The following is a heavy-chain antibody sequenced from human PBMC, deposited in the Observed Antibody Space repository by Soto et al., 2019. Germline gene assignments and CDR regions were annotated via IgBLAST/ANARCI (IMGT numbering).Heavy chain of an antibody. Sequence: GASVKVSCKASGFTFTSSAVQWVRQARGQRLEWIGWIVVGSGNTNYAQKFQERVTITRDMSTSTAYMELSSLRSEDTAVYYCAADWRGYGDYYYYGMDVWGQGTTVTVSS. D-gene: IGHD4-17*01. CDR2: IVVGSGNT. V-gene: IGHV1-58*01. J-gene: IGHJ6*02. CDR1: GFTFTSSA. CDR3: AADWRGYGDYYYYGMDV.